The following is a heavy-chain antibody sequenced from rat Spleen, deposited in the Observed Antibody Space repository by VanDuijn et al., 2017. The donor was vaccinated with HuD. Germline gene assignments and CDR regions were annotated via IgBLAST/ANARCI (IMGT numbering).Heavy chain of an antibody. J-gene: IGHJ1*01. Sequence: EVQLVESGGGLVQPGRSLKLSCAASGFTFSDYAMAWIRQAPTKGLEWVASISPSGGSTYYRDSVKGRFTISRDNAKSTLYLQMDSLRSEDTATYYCARHPQLGVFWYFDFWGPGTMVTVSS. V-gene: IGHV5S23*01. CDR1: GFTFSDYA. CDR3: ARHPQLGVFWYFDF. D-gene: IGHD5-1*01. CDR2: ISPSGGST.